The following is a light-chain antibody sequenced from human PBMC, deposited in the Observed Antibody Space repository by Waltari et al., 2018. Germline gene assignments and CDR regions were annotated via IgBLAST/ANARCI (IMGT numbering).Light chain of an antibody. V-gene: IGLV3-19*01. Sequence: SSELTQDPAVSVALGQTVRITCQGDSLTTDAANWYQQRPGQAPILVIFSVDDRPSGIPDRFSGSSSGDTASLTITGAQAEDEADYYCNSRDPTTNAVVFGGGTRLTVL. CDR3: NSRDPTTNAVV. CDR1: SLTTDA. J-gene: IGLJ2*01. CDR2: SVD.